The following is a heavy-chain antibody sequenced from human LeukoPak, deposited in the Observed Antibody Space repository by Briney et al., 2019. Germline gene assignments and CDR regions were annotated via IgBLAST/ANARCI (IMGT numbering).Heavy chain of an antibody. CDR1: GFSFSSYG. J-gene: IGHJ4*02. CDR2: IRYDGSNK. D-gene: IGHD3-22*01. Sequence: PGGSLRLSCAGSGFSFSSYGMHWVRQAPGKGLEWVAFIRYDGSNKYYSDSVKGRFTISRDNSKNTLYLQMNSLRAEDTAVYYCAKDRDSYGYYPYYFDYWGQGTLVTVSS. CDR3: AKDRDSYGYYPYYFDY. V-gene: IGHV3-30*02.